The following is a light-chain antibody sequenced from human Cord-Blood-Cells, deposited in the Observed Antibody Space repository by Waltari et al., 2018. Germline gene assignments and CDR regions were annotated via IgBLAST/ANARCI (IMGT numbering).Light chain of an antibody. V-gene: IGLV2-18*02. CDR1: SSDVGSYNR. CDR2: EVS. Sequence: QSALTQPPSVSGSPGQSVTISCTGTSSDVGSYNRVSWYQQPPGTAPELMIEEVSNRPTGVPDRVSGAKAGNTASLTISGLQAEDEADYYCSSYTSSSTYVFGTGTKVTVL. CDR3: SSYTSSSTYV. J-gene: IGLJ1*01.